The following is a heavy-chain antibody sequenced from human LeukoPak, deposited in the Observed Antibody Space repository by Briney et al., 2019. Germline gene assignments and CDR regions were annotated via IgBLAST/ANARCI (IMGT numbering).Heavy chain of an antibody. V-gene: IGHV1-18*01. CDR2: ISAYNGNT. CDR1: GYTFTSYG. CDR3: AIAAGTTTISRDAFDI. D-gene: IGHD6-13*01. Sequence: GASVKVSCKASGYTFTSYGISWVRQAPGQGLEWMGWISAYNGNTNYAQKLQGRVTMTTDTSTSTAYMELRSLRSEDTAVYYCAIAAGTTTISRDAFDIWGQGTMVTVSS. J-gene: IGHJ3*02.